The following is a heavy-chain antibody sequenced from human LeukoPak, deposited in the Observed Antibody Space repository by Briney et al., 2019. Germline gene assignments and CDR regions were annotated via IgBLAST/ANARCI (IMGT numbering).Heavy chain of an antibody. V-gene: IGHV4-34*01. J-gene: IGHJ4*02. Sequence: SETLSLTCAVYGGSFSGYYWSWIRQPPGKGLEWIGEINHSGSTNYNPSLKSRVTISVDTSKNQFSLKLSSVTAADTAVYYCARGPRGYSSGWYKIYYFDYWGQGTLVTVSS. D-gene: IGHD6-19*01. CDR2: INHSGST. CDR3: ARGPRGYSSGWYKIYYFDY. CDR1: GGSFSGYY.